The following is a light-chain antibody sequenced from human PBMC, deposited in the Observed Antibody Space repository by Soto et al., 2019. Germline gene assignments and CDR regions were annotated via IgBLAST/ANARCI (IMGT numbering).Light chain of an antibody. V-gene: IGKV3-11*01. CDR3: QQRSNGPPYT. Sequence: EIVLTQSPATLSLSPGERATLSCRASQSVSSYLAWYQQKPGQAPRLLIYDASNRATGFPARFSGGGSGIDFTLTISSLEPEDFAVYYCQQRSNGPPYTFGQGTKLAIK. J-gene: IGKJ2*01. CDR1: QSVSSY. CDR2: DAS.